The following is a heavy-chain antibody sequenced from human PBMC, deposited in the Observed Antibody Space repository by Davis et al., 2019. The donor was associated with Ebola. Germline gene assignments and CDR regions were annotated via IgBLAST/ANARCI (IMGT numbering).Heavy chain of an antibody. CDR3: ARCSGSGYIVATPDY. V-gene: IGHV4-31*11. CDR2: IYYSGST. CDR1: GGSFSDYY. Sequence: SETLSLTCAVYGGSFSDYYWSWIRQHPGKGLEWIGYIYYSGSTYYNPSLKSRVTISVDTSKNQFSLKLSSVTAADTAVYYCARCSGSGYIVATPDYWGQGTLVTVSS. D-gene: IGHD5-12*01. J-gene: IGHJ4*02.